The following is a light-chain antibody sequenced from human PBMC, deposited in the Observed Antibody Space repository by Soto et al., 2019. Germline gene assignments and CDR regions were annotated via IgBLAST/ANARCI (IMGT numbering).Light chain of an antibody. CDR1: RSFASSY. V-gene: IGKV3-20*01. J-gene: IGKJ5*01. Sequence: EIGLTHSPVTLSLSPGERATLSCRASRSFASSYLGWYQQKPGQPPRLLIYAASTRAAGIPDRFSGSGSGTDFTLTITRLEPEDSAVYFCQQYTGPPTTFGQGTRLEN. CDR2: AAS. CDR3: QQYTGPPTT.